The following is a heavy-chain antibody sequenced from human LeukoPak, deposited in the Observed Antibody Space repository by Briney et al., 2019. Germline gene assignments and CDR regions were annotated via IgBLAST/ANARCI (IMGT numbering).Heavy chain of an antibody. D-gene: IGHD6-19*01. J-gene: IGHJ4*02. Sequence: PSETLSLTCAVSGYSISSGYYWGWIRQPPGQGLEWIGSIYHSGSTYYNPSLKSRVTISVDTSKNQFSLKLSSVTAADTAVYYCARLGGVAVAGTFDYWGQGTLVTVSS. CDR1: GYSISSGYY. CDR2: IYHSGST. CDR3: ARLGGVAVAGTFDY. V-gene: IGHV4-38-2*01.